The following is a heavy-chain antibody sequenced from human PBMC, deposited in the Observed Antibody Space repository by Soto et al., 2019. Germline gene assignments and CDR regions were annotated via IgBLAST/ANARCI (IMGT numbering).Heavy chain of an antibody. V-gene: IGHV4-59*01. CDR3: ARGSADPYCGGDCYSYWFDP. Sequence: PSETLSLTCTVSGGSISSYYWSWIRQPPGKGLEWIGYIYYSGSTNYNPSLKSRVTISVDTSKNQFSLKLSSVTAADTAVYYCARGSADPYCGGDCYSYWFDPWGQGTLVTVS. D-gene: IGHD2-21*02. J-gene: IGHJ5*02. CDR2: IYYSGST. CDR1: GGSISSYY.